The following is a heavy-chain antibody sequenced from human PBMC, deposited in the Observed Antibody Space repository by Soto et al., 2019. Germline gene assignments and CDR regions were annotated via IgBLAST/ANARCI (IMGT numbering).Heavy chain of an antibody. CDR2: IYYSGST. CDR1: GGSICSSGYY. J-gene: IGHJ3*02. Sequence: SETLSLTCTVSGGSICSSGYYWGWIRQPPGKGLEWIGSIYYSGSTYYNPSLKSRVTISVDTSKNQFSLKLSSVTAADTAVYYCARFGITMMDAFDIWGQGTMVTVSS. D-gene: IGHD3-22*01. CDR3: ARFGITMMDAFDI. V-gene: IGHV4-39*01.